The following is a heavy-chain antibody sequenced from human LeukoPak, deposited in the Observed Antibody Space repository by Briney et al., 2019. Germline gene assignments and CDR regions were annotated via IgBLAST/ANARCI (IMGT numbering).Heavy chain of an antibody. CDR3: ARDASWNWYFDL. CDR2: IYTSGST. J-gene: IGHJ2*01. CDR1: GGSISNYY. Sequence: SETLSLTCTVSGGSISNYYWIWIRQPAGKGLEWIGRIYTSGSTNYNPSLKSRVTMSVDTSNNQVSLNLYSVTAADTAVSYCARDASWNWYFDLWGRGTLVTVSS. V-gene: IGHV4-4*07.